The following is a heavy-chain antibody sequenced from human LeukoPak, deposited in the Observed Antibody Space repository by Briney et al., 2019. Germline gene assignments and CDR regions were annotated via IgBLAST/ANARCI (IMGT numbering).Heavy chain of an antibody. V-gene: IGHV3-43*02. CDR3: AKDMEGSSGWPDAFDI. CDR2: ISGDGGST. D-gene: IGHD6-19*01. J-gene: IGHJ3*02. Sequence: PGGSLRLSCGASGFTFDDHAMHWVRQAPGKGLEWASLISGDGGSTYYADSVKGRFTISRDNSKNSLYLQMNSLRTEDTALYYCAKDMEGSSGWPDAFDIWGQGTMVTVSS. CDR1: GFTFDDHA.